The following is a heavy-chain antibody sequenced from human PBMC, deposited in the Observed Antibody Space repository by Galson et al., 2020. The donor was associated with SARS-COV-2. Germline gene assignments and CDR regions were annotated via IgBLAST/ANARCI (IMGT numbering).Heavy chain of an antibody. Sequence: GGSLRLSCTASGFNFNYYWTSWVRQAPGKGLEWVANIKHDGSEKYYVDFVRGRFTISRDNAKNSLYLHMNSLRAEDTAVYYCARDRAASYYMDVWGKGTTVTVAS. CDR3: ARDRAASYYMDV. CDR2: IKHDGSEK. V-gene: IGHV3-7*01. CDR1: GFNFNYYW. D-gene: IGHD6-13*01. J-gene: IGHJ6*03.